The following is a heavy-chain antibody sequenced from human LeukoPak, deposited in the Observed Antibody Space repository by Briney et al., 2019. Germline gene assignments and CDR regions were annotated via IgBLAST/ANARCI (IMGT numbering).Heavy chain of an antibody. CDR1: GFTFSTYA. D-gene: IGHD6-13*01. V-gene: IGHV3-23*01. CDR3: AKDQDVAAAGTWGSIDY. J-gene: IGHJ4*02. CDR2: ISGSGGST. Sequence: GGSLRLSCAASGFTFSTYAMSWVRQAPGKGLEWVSAISGSGGSTYYADSVKGRFTISRDNSRNTLYLQMNSLRAEDTAVYYCAKDQDVAAAGTWGSIDYWGQGTLVTVSS.